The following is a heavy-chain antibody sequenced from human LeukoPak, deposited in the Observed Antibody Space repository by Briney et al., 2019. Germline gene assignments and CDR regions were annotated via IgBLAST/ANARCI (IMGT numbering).Heavy chain of an antibody. CDR2: TYYRSKWYN. Sequence: SQTLSLTCAISGDSVSVNSDVWNWIRKSPSRGLEWLGRTYYRSKWYNDYAVSVKSRITISPDTSKNQFSLQLNSVTPEDTAVYYCARDADWGFDAFDIWGQGTVVTVSS. V-gene: IGHV6-1*01. CDR1: GDSVSVNSDV. J-gene: IGHJ3*02. D-gene: IGHD7-27*01. CDR3: ARDADWGFDAFDI.